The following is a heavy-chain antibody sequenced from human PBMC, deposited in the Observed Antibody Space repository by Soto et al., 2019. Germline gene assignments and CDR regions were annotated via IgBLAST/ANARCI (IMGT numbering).Heavy chain of an antibody. CDR1: GYTLTELS. Sequence: ASVKVYCKVPGYTLTELSLHWLRHTPGKGLEWMGGFDPEDGETIYAEKFQGRVTMAEDTSTVTAYMELSSLRSEDTAVYYCATPLCDSSGYYSFEYWGQGTLVTVSS. J-gene: IGHJ4*02. D-gene: IGHD3-22*01. CDR2: FDPEDGET. CDR3: ATPLCDSSGYYSFEY. V-gene: IGHV1-24*01.